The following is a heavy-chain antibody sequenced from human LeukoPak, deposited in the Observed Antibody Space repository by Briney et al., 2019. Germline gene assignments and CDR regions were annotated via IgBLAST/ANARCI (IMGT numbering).Heavy chain of an antibody. J-gene: IGHJ4*02. V-gene: IGHV3-23*01. CDR3: AREEGIGLFPY. CDR1: GFTFTNYA. Sequence: GGSLRLSCAASGFTFTNYAMSWVRQAPGKGLEWVSGISGGGGSTYYADSVKGRFTISKDNSKNTLYLQMNSLRAEDTAVYYCAREEGIGLFPYWGQGTLVTVSS. CDR2: ISGGGGST. D-gene: IGHD2/OR15-2a*01.